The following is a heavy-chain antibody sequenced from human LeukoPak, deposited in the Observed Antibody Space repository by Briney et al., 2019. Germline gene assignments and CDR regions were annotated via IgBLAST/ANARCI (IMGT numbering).Heavy chain of an antibody. J-gene: IGHJ5*02. V-gene: IGHV4-59*04. CDR2: IYHSGST. Sequence: PSETLSLTCTVSGGSISSYYWSWIRQPPGKGLEWIGYIYHSGSTYYNPSLKSRVTISVDRSKNQFSLKLSSVTAADTAVYYCAGSSGWTWWFDPWGQGTLVTVSS. CDR3: AGSSGWTWWFDP. D-gene: IGHD6-19*01. CDR1: GGSISSYY.